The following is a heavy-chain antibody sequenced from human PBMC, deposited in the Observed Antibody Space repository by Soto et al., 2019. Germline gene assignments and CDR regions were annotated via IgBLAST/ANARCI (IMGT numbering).Heavy chain of an antibody. CDR3: ASEVGAVAATDAFDI. V-gene: IGHV3-7*01. Sequence: GGSLRLSCAASGFTFSSYWMSWVRQAPGKGLEWVANIKQDGSEKYYVDSVKGRFTISRDNAKSSLYLQMNSLRAEDTAVYYYASEVGAVAATDAFDIWGQGTMVTVSS. CDR2: IKQDGSEK. D-gene: IGHD6-19*01. J-gene: IGHJ3*02. CDR1: GFTFSSYW.